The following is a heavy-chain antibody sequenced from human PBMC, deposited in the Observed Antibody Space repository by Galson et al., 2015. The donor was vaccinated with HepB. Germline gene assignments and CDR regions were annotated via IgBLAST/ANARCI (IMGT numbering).Heavy chain of an antibody. CDR3: ARDSSSFYGMDV. D-gene: IGHD6-13*01. CDR2: INSDGSST. V-gene: IGHV3-74*01. J-gene: IGHJ6*02. Sequence: SLRLSCAASGFTFSSYWMHWVRQAPGKGLVWVSRINSDGSSTSYADSVKGRFTISRDNSKNTLYLQMNSLRAEDTAVYYCARDSSSFYGMDVWGQGTTVTVSS. CDR1: GFTFSSYW.